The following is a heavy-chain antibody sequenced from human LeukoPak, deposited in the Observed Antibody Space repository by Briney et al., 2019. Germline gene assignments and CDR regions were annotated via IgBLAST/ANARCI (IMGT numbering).Heavy chain of an antibody. CDR2: ISSSGSTI. D-gene: IGHD1-26*01. CDR1: GFTFSSYE. J-gene: IGHJ4*02. V-gene: IGHV3-48*03. CDR3: ARLYSGSSPPGY. Sequence: GGSLRLSCAASGFTFSSYEMNWVRQAPGKGLEWVSYISSSGSTIYYADSVKGRFTISRDNAKNSLYLQMNSLRAEDTAVYYCARLYSGSSPPGYWGQGTLVTVSS.